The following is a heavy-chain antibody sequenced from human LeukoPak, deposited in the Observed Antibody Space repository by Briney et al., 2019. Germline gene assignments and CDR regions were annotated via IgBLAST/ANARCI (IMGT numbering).Heavy chain of an antibody. Sequence: GASVKVSCKASGYTFTSYYMHWVRQAPGQGLEWMGIINPSGGSTSYAQKFQGRVTMTEDTSTDTAYMELSSLRSEDTAVYYCATGPLRAYCSSTSCHLTDYWGQGTLVTVSS. CDR1: GYTFTSYY. D-gene: IGHD2-2*01. CDR2: INPSGGST. V-gene: IGHV1-46*01. J-gene: IGHJ4*02. CDR3: ATGPLRAYCSSTSCHLTDY.